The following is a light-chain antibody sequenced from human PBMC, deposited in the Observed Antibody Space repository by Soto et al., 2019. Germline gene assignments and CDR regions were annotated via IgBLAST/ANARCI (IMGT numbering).Light chain of an antibody. J-gene: IGKJ5*01. CDR3: MQALQSLT. CDR2: FGS. V-gene: IGKV2-28*01. CDR1: QSLLYNNTYNY. Sequence: VMTQSPFTLPVTPGEPASISCRSSQSLLYNNTYNYLDWYVQKPGQSPQLLIYFGSNRAPGVPDTFSSSGSGTDFTLKINRVEAEDVGPYYCMQALQSLTFGQGTRLEIQ.